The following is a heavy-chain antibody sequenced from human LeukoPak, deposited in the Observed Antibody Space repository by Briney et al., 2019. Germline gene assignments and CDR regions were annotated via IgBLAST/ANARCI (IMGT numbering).Heavy chain of an antibody. CDR2: INWNGGST. D-gene: IGHD4-11*01. V-gene: IGHV3-20*04. J-gene: IGHJ4*02. CDR3: ARPHYSIEYYFDY. Sequence: GGSLRLSCAASGFTFSSYSMNWVRQAPGKGLEWVSGINWNGGSTGYADSVKGRFTISRDNAKNSLYLQMNSLRAEDTALYYCARPHYSIEYYFDYWGQGTLVTVSS. CDR1: GFTFSSYS.